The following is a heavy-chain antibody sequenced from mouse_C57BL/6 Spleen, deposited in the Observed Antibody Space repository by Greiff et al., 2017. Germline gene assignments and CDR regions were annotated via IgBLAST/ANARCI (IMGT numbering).Heavy chain of an antibody. D-gene: IGHD1-1*01. CDR1: GYTFTTYP. V-gene: IGHV1-47*01. CDR3: AILYYYGSSYLNYAMDY. CDR2: FHPYNDDT. Sequence: VQLQESGAELVKPGASVKMSCKASGYTFTTYPIEWMKQNHGKSLEWIGNFHPYNDDTKYNEKFKGKATLTVEKSSSTVYLELSRLTSDDSAVYYCAILYYYGSSYLNYAMDYWGQGTSVTVSS. J-gene: IGHJ4*01.